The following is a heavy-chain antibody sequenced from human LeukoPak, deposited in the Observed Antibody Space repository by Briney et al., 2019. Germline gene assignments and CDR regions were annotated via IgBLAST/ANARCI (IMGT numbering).Heavy chain of an antibody. CDR2: IYYSGST. V-gene: IGHV4-61*01. CDR3: ARDLGDGYLANDY. D-gene: IGHD5-24*01. Sequence: SETLSLTCTVSGGSVSSGSYYWSWIRQPPGKGLEWIGYIYYSGSTNYNPSLKSLVTISVDTSKNQFSLKLSSVTAADTAVYYCARDLGDGYLANDYWGQGTLVTVSS. J-gene: IGHJ4*02. CDR1: GGSVSSGSYY.